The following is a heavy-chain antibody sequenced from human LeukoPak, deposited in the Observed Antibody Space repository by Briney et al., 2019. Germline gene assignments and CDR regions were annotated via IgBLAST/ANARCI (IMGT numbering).Heavy chain of an antibody. J-gene: IGHJ6*04. Sequence: GGSLRLSCAASGFTFSSYEMNWVRQDPGKGLEWVSYISSSGSTIYYADSVKGRFTISRDNAKNSLYLQMNSLRAEDTAGYYCAELGITMIGGVWGKGTTVTISS. CDR3: AELGITMIGGV. CDR2: ISSSGSTI. V-gene: IGHV3-48*03. D-gene: IGHD3-10*02. CDR1: GFTFSSYE.